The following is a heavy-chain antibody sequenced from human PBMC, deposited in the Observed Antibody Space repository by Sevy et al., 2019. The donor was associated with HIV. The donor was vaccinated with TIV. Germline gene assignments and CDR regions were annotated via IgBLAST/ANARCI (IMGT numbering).Heavy chain of an antibody. CDR2: IGSGGDA. CDR3: ARSGGYSDYGMDV. CDR1: GFTFSSNE. Sequence: GGSLGPPFGAPGFTFSSNEMPWVPQAGGKGLGGVQGIGSGGDAYIPGSVKGRFTISRENAKNSLYLQMNSLRAGDTAVYYCARSGGYSDYGMDVWGQGTTVTVSS. D-gene: IGHD5-12*01. J-gene: IGHJ6*02. V-gene: IGHV3-13*01.